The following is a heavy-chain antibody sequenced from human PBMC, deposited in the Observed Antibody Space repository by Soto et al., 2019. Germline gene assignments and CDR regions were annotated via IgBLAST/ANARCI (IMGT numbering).Heavy chain of an antibody. Sequence: QVQLVESGGGVVQPGRSLRLSCAASGFTFSSYGMHWVRQAPGKGLEWVAVISYDGSNKYYADSVKGRFTISRDNSKNTLYLQMNSLRAEDTAVYYCAKSQITHYGMDVWGQGTTVTVSS. D-gene: IGHD3-10*01. J-gene: IGHJ6*02. CDR3: AKSQITHYGMDV. CDR1: GFTFSSYG. V-gene: IGHV3-30*18. CDR2: ISYDGSNK.